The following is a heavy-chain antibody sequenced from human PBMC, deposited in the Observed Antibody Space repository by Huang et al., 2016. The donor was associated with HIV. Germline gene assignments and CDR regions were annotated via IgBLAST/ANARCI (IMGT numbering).Heavy chain of an antibody. D-gene: IGHD7-27*01. CDR3: AHIGRLGNYYMDV. Sequence: QITLKESGPTVIKPTQTLTLTCSFSGFSLNHNGVGVGWIRQPPGKALEWLVLIYWDDDKRFTPSLKNRITITKDTSKNQVVFTMTNLDPMDTGTYYCAHIGRLGNYYMDVWGNGTTVTVSS. V-gene: IGHV2-5*02. J-gene: IGHJ6*03. CDR1: GFSLNHNGVG. CDR2: IYWDDDK.